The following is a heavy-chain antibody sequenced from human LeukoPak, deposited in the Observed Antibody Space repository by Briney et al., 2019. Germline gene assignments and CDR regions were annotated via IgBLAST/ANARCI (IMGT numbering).Heavy chain of an antibody. Sequence: ASVKVSCKASGYTFTSYGISWVRQAPGQELGWMGRINPNSGGTNYAQKFQGRVTMTRDTSISTAYMELRSLRSDDTAVYYCARGGELLSVVWFDPWGQGTLVTVSS. CDR3: ARGGELLSVVWFDP. J-gene: IGHJ5*02. CDR1: GYTFTSYG. CDR2: INPNSGGT. V-gene: IGHV1-2*06. D-gene: IGHD3-10*01.